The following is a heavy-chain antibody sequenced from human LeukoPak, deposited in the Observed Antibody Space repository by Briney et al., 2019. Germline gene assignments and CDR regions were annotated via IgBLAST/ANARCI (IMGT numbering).Heavy chain of an antibody. Sequence: GASVKVSCKASGYTFTSYDINWVRQATGQGLEWMGWINPNSGGTNYAQKFQGWVTMTRDTSISTAYMELSRLRSDDTAVYYCAREAFHGDYDYWGQGTLVTVSS. CDR2: INPNSGGT. D-gene: IGHD4-17*01. V-gene: IGHV1-2*04. CDR3: AREAFHGDYDY. CDR1: GYTFTSYD. J-gene: IGHJ4*02.